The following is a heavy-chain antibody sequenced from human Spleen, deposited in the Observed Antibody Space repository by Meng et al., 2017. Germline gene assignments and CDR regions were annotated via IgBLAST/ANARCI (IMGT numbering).Heavy chain of an antibody. Sequence: IILKAAVPTLMKPPPTLPLTCTFSGFSLTTIQVGVGWIRQPPGKALECLALIYWDDDKRYSPSLKNRLTITKDTSKNQVVLTMTNVDPVDTATYYCAHRRHYSGSWDVGVFDYWGQGTLVTVSS. CDR2: IYWDDDK. V-gene: IGHV2-5*02. CDR1: GFSLTTIQVG. J-gene: IGHJ4*02. D-gene: IGHD1-26*01. CDR3: AHRRHYSGSWDVGVFDY.